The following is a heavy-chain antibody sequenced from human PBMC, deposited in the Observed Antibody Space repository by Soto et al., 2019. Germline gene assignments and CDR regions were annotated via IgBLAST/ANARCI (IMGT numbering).Heavy chain of an antibody. J-gene: IGHJ6*02. CDR1: GVSFNNNG. D-gene: IGHD3-10*01. Sequence: QVQLVQSGAEVQKPGSSVKVSCKTSGVSFNNNGIGWVRQAPGHGLEWMGGVSPPFRTSNYARKFQGRISITADASTGTVNMELSSLTSEDTAQYYCARVLYYGSGSYSPYGMDVWGQGTTVNVSS. CDR2: VSPPFRTS. V-gene: IGHV1-69*01. CDR3: ARVLYYGSGSYSPYGMDV.